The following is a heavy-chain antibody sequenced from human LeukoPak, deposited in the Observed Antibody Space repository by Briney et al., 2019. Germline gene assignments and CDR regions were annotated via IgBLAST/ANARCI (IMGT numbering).Heavy chain of an antibody. D-gene: IGHD3-10*01. V-gene: IGHV4-61*02. J-gene: IGHJ6*03. CDR1: GDSISSGSYY. CDR2: IYTSGST. Sequence: SETLSLTCTASGDSISSGSYYWSWIRQPAGKGLEWIGRIYTSGSTNYNPSLKSRVTISVDTSKNQFSLKLSSVTAADTAVYYCARLKDYYGSGYYYYYMDVWGKGTTVTISS. CDR3: ARLKDYYGSGYYYYYMDV.